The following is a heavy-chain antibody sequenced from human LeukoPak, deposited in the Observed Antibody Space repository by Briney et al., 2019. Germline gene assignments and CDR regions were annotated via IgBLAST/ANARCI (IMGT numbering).Heavy chain of an antibody. D-gene: IGHD3-22*01. CDR1: GFTFSSYA. CDR3: AKDFVDYYDSSGYYYVDDY. Sequence: GGSLRLSCAASGFTFSSYAMSWVRQAPGKGLEWVSAISGSGGSTYYADSVKGRFTISRDNSKNTLYLQMNSLRAEDTAVYYCAKDFVDYYDSSGYYYVDDYWGQGTLVTASS. J-gene: IGHJ4*02. CDR2: ISGSGGST. V-gene: IGHV3-23*01.